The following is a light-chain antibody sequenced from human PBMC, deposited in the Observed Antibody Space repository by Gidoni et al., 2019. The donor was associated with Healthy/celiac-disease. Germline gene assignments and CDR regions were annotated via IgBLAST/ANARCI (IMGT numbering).Light chain of an antibody. J-gene: IGKJ2*01. V-gene: IGKV1-9*01. CDR2: DAS. CDR3: QQLNTYPPYT. Sequence: DIQLTQSPSFLSASVGDRVTITCRASQGISSYLAWYQQQPGTGPKLLIYDASTLQSGVPSRFSGSGSGTAFTLTISSLQPEDFATSYCQQLNTYPPYTFGQGTKLEIK. CDR1: QGISSY.